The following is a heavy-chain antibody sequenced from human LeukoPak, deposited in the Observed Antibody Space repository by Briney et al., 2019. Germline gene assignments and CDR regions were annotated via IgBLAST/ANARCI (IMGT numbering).Heavy chain of an antibody. CDR1: GYTFTSYD. V-gene: IGHV1-8*01. Sequence: ASVKVSCKASGYTFTSYDINWVRQATGQGLEWMGWMNPNSGNTGYAQKFQGRVTMTRNTSISTAYMGLSSLRSEDTAVYYCARDSSGWYAFDIWGQGTMVTVSS. CDR3: ARDSSGWYAFDI. D-gene: IGHD6-19*01. J-gene: IGHJ3*02. CDR2: MNPNSGNT.